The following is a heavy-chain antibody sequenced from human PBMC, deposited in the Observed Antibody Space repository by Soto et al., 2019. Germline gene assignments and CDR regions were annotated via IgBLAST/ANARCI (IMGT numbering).Heavy chain of an antibody. Sequence: QVQLQESGPGLVKPSETLSLTRTVSGGSISSYYWSWIRQPPGKGLEWIVYIYYSGSTNYNPSLKGRVTTSVDTSKNQFSLKLRSVTAADTAVYYCARLQGPYCSSTSCSDYCGQGTLVTVSS. CDR2: IYYSGST. V-gene: IGHV4-59*01. CDR1: GGSISSYY. J-gene: IGHJ4*02. CDR3: ARLQGPYCSSTSCSDY. D-gene: IGHD2-2*01.